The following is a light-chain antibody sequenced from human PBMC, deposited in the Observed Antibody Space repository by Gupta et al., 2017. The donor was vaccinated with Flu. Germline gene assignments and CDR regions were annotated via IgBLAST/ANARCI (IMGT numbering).Light chain of an antibody. Sequence: SALPQPASASGSPVPSITISCTGTSSYVGSSDYVSWYQQHPDKAPKLIIYDVNNRPSVVASRFSGTKSGNTASLTSAGLQAEDETDYYCSSDTSTSTFYVFGTGTKVTVL. CDR1: SSYVGSSDY. CDR2: DVN. CDR3: SSDTSTSTFYV. V-gene: IGLV2-14*03. J-gene: IGLJ1*01.